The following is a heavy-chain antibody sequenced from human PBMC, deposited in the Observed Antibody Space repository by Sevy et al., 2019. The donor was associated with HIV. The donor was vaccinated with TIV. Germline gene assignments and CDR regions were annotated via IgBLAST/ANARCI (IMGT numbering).Heavy chain of an antibody. Sequence: ASVKVSCKASGGTFSSYAISWVRQAPGQGLEWMGGIIPIFGTANYAQKFQGRVTITADESTSTAYMELSSLRSEDTAVYYCAGATVDSSGYPGYFDYWGQGTLVTVSS. D-gene: IGHD3-22*01. CDR1: GGTFSSYA. J-gene: IGHJ4*02. CDR2: IIPIFGTA. V-gene: IGHV1-69*13. CDR3: AGATVDSSGYPGYFDY.